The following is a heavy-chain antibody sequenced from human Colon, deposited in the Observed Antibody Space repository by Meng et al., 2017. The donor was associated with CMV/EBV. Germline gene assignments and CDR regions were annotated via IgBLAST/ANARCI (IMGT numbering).Heavy chain of an antibody. CDR2: LSYNGITT. D-gene: IGHD2-15*01. J-gene: IGHJ5*02. Sequence: FTVRTYARHWARQDPGKGLEWVALLSYNGITTDFADSVQGRFGISRDTSKNTLYLQMNSLRPEDTAIYYCARDRGCSAGTCSNNWFDPWGQGTLVTVSS. CDR3: ARDRGCSAGTCSNNWFDP. V-gene: IGHV3-30*09. CDR1: FTVRTYA.